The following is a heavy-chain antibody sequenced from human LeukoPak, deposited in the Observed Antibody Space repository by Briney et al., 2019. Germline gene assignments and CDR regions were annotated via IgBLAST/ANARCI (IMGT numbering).Heavy chain of an antibody. CDR2: ISYDGSNK. D-gene: IGHD2-2*01. Sequence: PGRSLRLSCAASGFTFSSYAMHWVRQAPGKGLEWVAVISYDGSNKYYADSVKGLFTISRDNSKNTLYLQMNSLRAEDTAVYYCARDQFTNGGKKDYWGQGTLVTVSS. V-gene: IGHV3-30-3*01. CDR3: ARDQFTNGGKKDY. J-gene: IGHJ4*02. CDR1: GFTFSSYA.